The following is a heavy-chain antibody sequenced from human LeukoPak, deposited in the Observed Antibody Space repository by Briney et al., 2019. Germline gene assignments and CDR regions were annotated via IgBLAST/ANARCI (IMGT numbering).Heavy chain of an antibody. D-gene: IGHD2-15*01. V-gene: IGHV3-30*18. Sequence: GGSLRLSCAASGFTFSSYWMSWVRQAPGKGLEWVAVISYDGSNKCYADSVKGRFTISRDNSKNTLYLQMNSLRAEDTAVYYCAKDETLPYYFDYWGQGTLVTVSS. CDR2: ISYDGSNK. CDR1: GFTFSSYW. J-gene: IGHJ4*02. CDR3: AKDETLPYYFDY.